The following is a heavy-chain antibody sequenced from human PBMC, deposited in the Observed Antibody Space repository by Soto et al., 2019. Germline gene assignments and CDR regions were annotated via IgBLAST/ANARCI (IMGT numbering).Heavy chain of an antibody. Sequence: PGGSLRLSCAASGFTFSSYSMNWVRQAPGKGLEWVSYISSSSSTIYYADSVKGRFTISRDNAKNSLYLQMNSLRAEDTAVYYCARDLVTKVVVVRARNDAFDIWGQGTMVTVSS. J-gene: IGHJ3*02. V-gene: IGHV3-48*01. D-gene: IGHD2-15*01. CDR1: GFTFSSYS. CDR3: ARDLVTKVVVVRARNDAFDI. CDR2: ISSSSSTI.